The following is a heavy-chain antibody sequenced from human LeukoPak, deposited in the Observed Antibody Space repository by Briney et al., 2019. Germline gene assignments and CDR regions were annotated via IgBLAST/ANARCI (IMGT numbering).Heavy chain of an antibody. J-gene: IGHJ4*02. CDR3: ARSLGIAVAGHFDY. V-gene: IGHV4-61*01. CDR1: GYSISSGYY. D-gene: IGHD6-19*01. Sequence: SETLSLTCTVSGYSISSGYYWGWIRQPPGKGLEWIGYIYYSGSTNYNPSLKSRVTISVDTSKNQFSLKLSSVTAADTAVYYCARSLGIAVAGHFDYWGQGTLVTVSS. CDR2: IYYSGST.